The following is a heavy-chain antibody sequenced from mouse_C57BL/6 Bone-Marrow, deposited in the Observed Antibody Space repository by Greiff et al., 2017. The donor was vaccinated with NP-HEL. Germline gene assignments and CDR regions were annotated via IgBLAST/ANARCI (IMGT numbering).Heavy chain of an antibody. CDR1: GYTFTDYY. J-gene: IGHJ2*01. CDR2: INPNNGGT. Sequence: VQLQQSGPELVKPGASVKISCKASGYTFTDYYMNWVKQSHGKSLEWIGDINPNNGGTSYNQKFKGKATLTVDKSSSTAYMELRSLTSEDSAVYYCAREGYYYGSTRGDYFDYWGQGTTLTVSS. D-gene: IGHD1-1*01. CDR3: AREGYYYGSTRGDYFDY. V-gene: IGHV1-26*01.